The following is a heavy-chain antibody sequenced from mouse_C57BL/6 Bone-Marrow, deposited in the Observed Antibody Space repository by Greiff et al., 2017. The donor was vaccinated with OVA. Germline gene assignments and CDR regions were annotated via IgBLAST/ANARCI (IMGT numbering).Heavy chain of an antibody. V-gene: IGHV1-55*01. Sequence: QVQLQQPGAELVKPGASVKMSCKASGYTFTSYWITWVKQRPGQGLEWIGDLYPGSGSTNYTEKFKSTATLTVDTSSSTAYMQLSSLTSEDSAVYYCARRGYGSSYGDWGQGTTLTVSS. CDR1: GYTFTSYW. CDR2: LYPGSGST. CDR3: ARRGYGSSYGD. J-gene: IGHJ2*01. D-gene: IGHD1-1*01.